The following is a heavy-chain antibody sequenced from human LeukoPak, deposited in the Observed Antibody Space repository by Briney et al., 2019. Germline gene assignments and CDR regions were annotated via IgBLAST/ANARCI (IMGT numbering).Heavy chain of an antibody. CDR2: ISAYNGNT. D-gene: IGHD3-22*01. CDR1: GYTFTSYG. J-gene: IGHJ3*02. CDR3: ARPIYDSSGPVAFDI. Sequence: GASVKVSCKASGYTFTSYGISWVRQAPGQGLESMGWISAYNGNTNYAQKLQGRVTMTTDTSTSTAYMELRSLRSDDTAVYYCARPIYDSSGPVAFDIWGQGTMVTVSS. V-gene: IGHV1-18*01.